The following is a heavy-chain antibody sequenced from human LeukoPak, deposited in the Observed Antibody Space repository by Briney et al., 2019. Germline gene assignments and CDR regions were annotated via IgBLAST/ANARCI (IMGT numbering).Heavy chain of an antibody. CDR1: GGSISSYY. D-gene: IGHD3-22*01. V-gene: IGHV4-59*01. Sequence: SETLSLTCTVSGGSISSYYWSWIRQPPGKGLEWIGYIYCSGSTNYNPSLKSRVTISVDTSKNQFSLKLSSVTAADTAVYYCARGGSSGYYFLASVDLWGRGTLVTVSS. J-gene: IGHJ2*01. CDR2: IYCSGST. CDR3: ARGGSSGYYFLASVDL.